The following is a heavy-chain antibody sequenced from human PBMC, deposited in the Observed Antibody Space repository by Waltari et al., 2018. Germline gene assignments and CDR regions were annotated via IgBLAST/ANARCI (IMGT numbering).Heavy chain of an antibody. CDR2: SYTSGST. V-gene: IGHV4-61*02. CDR1: GGSISSGSYY. D-gene: IGHD1-26*01. CDR3: AAWEHWNWFDP. J-gene: IGHJ5*02. Sequence: QVQLQESGPGLVKPSQTLSLTCTVSGGSISSGSYYWRWIRQPAGKGLEWIGRSYTSGSTNYNPSLKSRVTISVDTSKNQFSLKLSSVTAADTAVYYCAAWEHWNWFDPWGQGTLVTVSS.